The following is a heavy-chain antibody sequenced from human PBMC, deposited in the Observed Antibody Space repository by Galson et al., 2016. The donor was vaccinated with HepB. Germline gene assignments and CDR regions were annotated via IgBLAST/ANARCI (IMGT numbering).Heavy chain of an antibody. V-gene: IGHV4-39*01. J-gene: IGHJ6*02. CDR2: IFYSGTT. CDR3: ASGNVDTGMAEYYYYYYGMDV. D-gene: IGHD5-18*01. CDR1: GDSISSESYY. Sequence: SETLSLTCTVSGDSISSESYYWGWIRQPPGKGLEWIGSIFYSGTTYFNPSLKSRVTISVDTSTNLFSLRLSSVTAADTAVYFCASGNVDTGMAEYYYYYYGMDVWGQGTTVTVSS.